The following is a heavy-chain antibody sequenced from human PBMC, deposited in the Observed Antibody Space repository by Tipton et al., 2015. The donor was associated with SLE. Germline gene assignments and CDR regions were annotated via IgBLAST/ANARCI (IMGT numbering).Heavy chain of an antibody. CDR2: IFFDGNNK. Sequence: SLRLSCAASGFSFTEYGIHWVRQAPGKGLEWVGMIFFDGNNKNYGDSVKGRVTIYRDISKSTVYLQMNSVRAEDTAVYYCARDSESYCGGDCYFGEGDYWGQGTLVTVSS. CDR1: GFSFTEYG. J-gene: IGHJ4*02. CDR3: ARDSESYCGGDCYFGEGDY. D-gene: IGHD2-21*02. V-gene: IGHV3-33*01.